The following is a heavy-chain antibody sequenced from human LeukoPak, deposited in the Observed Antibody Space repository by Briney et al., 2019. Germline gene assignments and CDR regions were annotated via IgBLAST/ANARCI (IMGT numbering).Heavy chain of an antibody. CDR2: IIPIFGTE. V-gene: IGHV1-69*05. CDR3: ASNEVCDDYYGSGSYYSRFDY. J-gene: IGHJ4*02. Sequence: SVTVSRKASGGTFSSYAISWVRQAPGQGLDWMGGIIPIFGTENYAQKFQGRVTNTTDEYTSTAYLELSSLRSEDTAVYYCASNEVCDDYYGSGSYYSRFDYWGQETLVTVSS. D-gene: IGHD3-10*01. CDR1: GGTFSSYA.